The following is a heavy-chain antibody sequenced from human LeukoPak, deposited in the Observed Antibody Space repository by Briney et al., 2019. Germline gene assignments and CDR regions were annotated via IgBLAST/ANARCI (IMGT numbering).Heavy chain of an antibody. D-gene: IGHD3-22*01. J-gene: IGHJ6*02. V-gene: IGHV1-69*13. CDR1: GGTFSSYA. CDR2: IIPIFGTA. Sequence: ASVKVSCKASGGTFSSYAISWVRQAPGLGLEWMGGIIPIFGTANYAQKFQGRVTITADESTSTAYMELSSLRSEDTAVYYCARDRRYDSSGYQPFGHYYGMDVWGQGTTVTVSS. CDR3: ARDRRYDSSGYQPFGHYYGMDV.